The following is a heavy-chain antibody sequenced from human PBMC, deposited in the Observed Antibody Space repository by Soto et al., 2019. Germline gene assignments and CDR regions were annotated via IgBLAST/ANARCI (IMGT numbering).Heavy chain of an antibody. Sequence: GGCIRMSLAAAKCVFFTYRRHMIRQAPGKGLEWVAAMSYDGTKQYYVDSVKGRFTISRDNSRNTLFLQLNSLRDEDTAVYYCAKEYGSTWIDHWGQGTPVTVS. CDR1: KCVFFTYR. CDR3: AKEYGSTWIDH. D-gene: IGHD6-13*01. J-gene: IGHJ4*02. V-gene: IGHV3-30*18. CDR2: MSYDGTKQ.